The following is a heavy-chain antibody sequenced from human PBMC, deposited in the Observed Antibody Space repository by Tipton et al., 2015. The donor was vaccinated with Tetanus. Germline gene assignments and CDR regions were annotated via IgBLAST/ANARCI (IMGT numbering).Heavy chain of an antibody. Sequence: SLRLSCAASGFTFSNYAMAWVRQAPGKGLEWVSGISVRGSHTYYADPVKGRFSISRDNSKNTVYLQMNSLRDEDTAVSYCAKDPASRGWFDPWGQGTLVSVSS. CDR2: ISVRGSHT. V-gene: IGHV3-23*01. J-gene: IGHJ5*02. CDR1: GFTFSNYA. CDR3: AKDPASRGWFDP.